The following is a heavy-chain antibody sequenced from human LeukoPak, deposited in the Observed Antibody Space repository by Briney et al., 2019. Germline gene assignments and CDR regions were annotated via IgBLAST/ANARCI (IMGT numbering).Heavy chain of an antibody. CDR1: GFTFSSYS. Sequence: GGSLRLSCAASGFTFSSYSMHWVRQAPGKGLEWVSSISSSSNYIYYADSVKGRYTISRDNAKNSLYLQMNSLRAEDGAVYYCAREGSGYDYNFDYWGQGTLVTVSS. V-gene: IGHV3-21*01. D-gene: IGHD5-12*01. CDR2: ISSSSNYI. CDR3: AREGSGYDYNFDY. J-gene: IGHJ4*02.